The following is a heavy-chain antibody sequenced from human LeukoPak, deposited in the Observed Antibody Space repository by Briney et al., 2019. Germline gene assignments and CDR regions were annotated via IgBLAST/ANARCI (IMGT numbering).Heavy chain of an antibody. CDR2: IGAGGTFT. CDR3: AKDRISMVRSSDIDN. Sequence: GGSLRLSCTASGFTFSSYAMNWVRQAPGKGLEWVSGIGAGGTFTYYADSVKGRFTIFRDNSKNTLYLQMNSLRPEDTAVYYCAKDRISMVRSSDIDNWGQGTLVTASS. CDR1: GFTFSSYA. D-gene: IGHD3-10*01. J-gene: IGHJ4*02. V-gene: IGHV3-23*01.